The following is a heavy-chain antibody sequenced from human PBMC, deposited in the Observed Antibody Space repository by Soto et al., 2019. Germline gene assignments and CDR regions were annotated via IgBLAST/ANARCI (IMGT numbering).Heavy chain of an antibody. V-gene: IGHV3-23*01. Sequence: EVQLLESGGDLVQPGGSLRLSCAASGFTFSNYDMNWVRQGPGKGLEWVSAISGNGAVTYYADSVKGRFTISRDNSKNTLYLQMHSLTGDDTAIYYCAKGAGSTSERYGGQGTLVTVSS. CDR3: AKGAGSTSERY. CDR1: GFTFSNYD. CDR2: ISGNGAVT. D-gene: IGHD3-10*01. J-gene: IGHJ4*02.